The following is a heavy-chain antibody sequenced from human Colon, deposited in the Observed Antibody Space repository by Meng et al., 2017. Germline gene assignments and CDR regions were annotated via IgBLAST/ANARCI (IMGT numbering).Heavy chain of an antibody. J-gene: IGHJ4*02. CDR1: GFTVSRYY. V-gene: IGHV3-66*02. CDR3: MRGGQQLAQD. Sequence: GGSLSLSCAASGFTVSRYYMRWVRQAPGKGLEWVSVIETDGGPQYKRSMRGRFTITRNDSNNTLSLQMNSLGPGDTAVYYCMRGGQQLAQDWGQGTLVTVSS. CDR2: IETDGGP. D-gene: IGHD6-13*01.